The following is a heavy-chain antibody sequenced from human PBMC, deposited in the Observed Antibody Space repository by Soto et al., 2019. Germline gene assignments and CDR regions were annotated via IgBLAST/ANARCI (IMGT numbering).Heavy chain of an antibody. CDR2: IRPDNGTT. CDR3: ARDTESNRYND. Sequence: ALVKVSCKTSGYTFRTSRSSRERQAPGQGLEWVGWIRPDNGTTKPAQRLQGRVTLTTDTSARTAYMELRSLTSDDTAMYYCARDTESNRYNDWGQGTLVTVSS. V-gene: IGHV1-18*01. J-gene: IGHJ1*01. CDR1: GYTFRTSR. D-gene: IGHD1-20*01.